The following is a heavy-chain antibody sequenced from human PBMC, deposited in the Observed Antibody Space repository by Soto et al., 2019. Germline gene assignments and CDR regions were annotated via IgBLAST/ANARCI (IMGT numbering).Heavy chain of an antibody. J-gene: IGHJ4*02. V-gene: IGHV3-30*18. CDR2: ITYDGSEI. CDR1: GFTLSCCG. Sequence: QVQVVESGGGVVQPGRSLRLSCAASGFTLSCCGMHGVRQAPGKGLEWVGVITYDGSEIHYGDSVKGRFTISRDSSENTVYLQMNSLRVEDSAVYYCAKEQSSGYYRVVDYWGQGTLVTVSP. D-gene: IGHD6-19*01. CDR3: AKEQSSGYYRVVDY.